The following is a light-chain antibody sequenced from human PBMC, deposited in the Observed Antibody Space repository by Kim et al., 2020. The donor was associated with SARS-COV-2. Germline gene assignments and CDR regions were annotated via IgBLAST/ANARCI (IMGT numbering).Light chain of an antibody. V-gene: IGLV1-40*01. J-gene: IGLJ1*01. CDR1: SSNGAAGYE. CDR3: QSYDSSLSGSYV. Sequence: VTLSCTGRSSNGAAGYEVDWYQQLPGTAPKHLIYGNSKRPSGVPDRFSGSKSGTSASLAITGLQAEDEADYYCQSYDSSLSGSYVFGTGTKVTVL. CDR2: GNS.